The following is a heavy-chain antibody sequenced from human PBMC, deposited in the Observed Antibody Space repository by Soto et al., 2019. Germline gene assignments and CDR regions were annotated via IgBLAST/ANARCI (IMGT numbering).Heavy chain of an antibody. CDR3: ARDTGLAPTVWGY. V-gene: IGHV4-31*03. CDR1: GDSIRGGGHY. CDR2: VYHSGST. Sequence: QVQLQESGPGLVKPSQTLSLTCSVSGDSIRGGGHYWNWIRQFPGKGLEWIGYVYHSGSTHYNPSLRGRLTISIDTSKNQFSLRLISETAADTALYYCARDTGLAPTVWGYCGHGTQVTVSS. D-gene: IGHD7-27*01. J-gene: IGHJ4*03.